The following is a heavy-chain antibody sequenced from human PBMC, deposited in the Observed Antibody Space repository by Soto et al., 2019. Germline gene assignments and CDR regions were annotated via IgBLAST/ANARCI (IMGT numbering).Heavy chain of an antibody. CDR3: ARESRGSGSYYN. CDR1: GFTFSGSA. Sequence: PGGSLRLSCAASGFTFSGSAMHWVRQAYGEGLDWVGRIRSKANSYATAYAASVKGRFTISRDNAKNSLYLQMNSLRAEDTAVYYCARESRGSGSYYNWGQGTLVTVSS. CDR2: IRSKANSYAT. J-gene: IGHJ4*02. V-gene: IGHV3-73*01. D-gene: IGHD3-10*01.